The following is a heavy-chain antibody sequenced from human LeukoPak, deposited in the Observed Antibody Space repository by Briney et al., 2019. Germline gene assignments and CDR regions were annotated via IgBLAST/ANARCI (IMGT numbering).Heavy chain of an antibody. CDR1: GFTLTNAW. CDR3: TTDLPTLGSGEMDY. J-gene: IGHJ4*02. Sequence: GGSLSLSCAASGFTLTNAWMSWVRQAPGKGLEWVGRIKSKGGGGTTDYAAPVKGRFTISRDDSKNTLYLQMNSLKTEDTAVYYCTTDLPTLGSGEMDYWGQGTLVTVSS. CDR2: IKSKGGGGTT. D-gene: IGHD3-10*01. V-gene: IGHV3-15*01.